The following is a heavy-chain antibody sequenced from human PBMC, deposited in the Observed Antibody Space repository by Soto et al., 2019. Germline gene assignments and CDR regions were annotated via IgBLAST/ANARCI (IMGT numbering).Heavy chain of an antibody. J-gene: IGHJ4*02. CDR3: ARQSCSGGKCFYFDS. V-gene: IGHV4-59*08. D-gene: IGHD2-15*01. CDR2: MVYSGPT. CDR1: GASISDYY. Sequence: QVQLQESGPGLVKSSETLSLTCTVSGASISDYYWSWIRQSPGKGLEWSAYMVYSGPTNYNPSLESRVTTFLGTSKNQFSLKVRSVTAADTAVYHCARQSCSGGKCFYFDSWGQGLLVTVAS.